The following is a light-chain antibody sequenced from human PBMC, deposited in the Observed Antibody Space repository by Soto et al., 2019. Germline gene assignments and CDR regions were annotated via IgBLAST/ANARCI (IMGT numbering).Light chain of an antibody. J-gene: IGLJ2*01. CDR3: QSYDSSLSGSV. Sequence: QSVLTQPPSVSGAPGQRVTISCTGSSSNIGAGYVVHWYQQLPGTAPKLLIYGNSNRPSGVPDRFSGSKSGTSASLAITGLQAEDEADYYCQSYDSSLSGSVFCGGTKVTVL. CDR2: GNS. V-gene: IGLV1-40*01. CDR1: SSNIGAGYV.